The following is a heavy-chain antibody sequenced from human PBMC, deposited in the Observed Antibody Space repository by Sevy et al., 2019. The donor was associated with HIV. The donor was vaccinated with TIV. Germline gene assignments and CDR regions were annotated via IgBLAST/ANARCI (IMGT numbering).Heavy chain of an antibody. CDR1: GYTFTSYG. Sequence: ASVKVSCKASGYTFTSYGISWVRQAPGQGLEWMGWIRPYNGKTNYAQKLQGRVTMTTDTSTSTAYMEVRSLRSDDTAVYYCARGYNWNINFDYWGQGTLVTVSS. V-gene: IGHV1-18*01. J-gene: IGHJ4*02. CDR3: ARGYNWNINFDY. D-gene: IGHD1-1*01. CDR2: IRPYNGKT.